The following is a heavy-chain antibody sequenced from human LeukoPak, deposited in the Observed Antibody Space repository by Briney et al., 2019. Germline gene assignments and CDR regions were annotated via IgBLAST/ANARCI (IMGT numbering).Heavy chain of an antibody. CDR1: GFTFSSYG. CDR3: ATLGLRGYCSSTSCYEDY. CDR2: INSDGSST. V-gene: IGHV3-74*01. D-gene: IGHD2-2*01. Sequence: RPGGSLRLSCGASGFTFSSYGMHWVRQAPGKGLVWVSRINSDGSSTSYADSVKGRFTISRDNAKNTLYLQMNSLRAEDTAVYYCATLGLRGYCSSTSCYEDYWGQGTLVTVSS. J-gene: IGHJ4*02.